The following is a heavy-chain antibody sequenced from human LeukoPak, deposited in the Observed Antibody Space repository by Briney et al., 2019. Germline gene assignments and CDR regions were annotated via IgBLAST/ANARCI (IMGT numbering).Heavy chain of an antibody. CDR1: GFTFDDYA. Sequence: GGSLRLSCAASGFTFDDYAMHWVRHAPGKGLEWVSGISWNSGSIGYADSVKGRFTISRDNAKNSLYLQMNSLRAEDTAVYYCARARSSYGYGDAFDIWGQGTMVTVSS. J-gene: IGHJ3*02. CDR3: ARARSSYGYGDAFDI. CDR2: ISWNSGSI. D-gene: IGHD5-18*01. V-gene: IGHV3-9*01.